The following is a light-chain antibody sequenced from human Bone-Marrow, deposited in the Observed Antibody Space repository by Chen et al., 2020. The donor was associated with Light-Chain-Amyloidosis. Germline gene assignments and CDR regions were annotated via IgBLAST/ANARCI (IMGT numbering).Light chain of an antibody. CDR1: QSVSSY. CDR2: DAS. Sequence: EVVLTQSQATLSLSPGERATLSCRASQSVSSYLAWFQQTPGQAPSLLIYDASNRATGIPARFSGSGSGTDFTLTISSLEPEDFAVYYCHQRNNWPFTFGPGTTVDIK. CDR3: HQRNNWPFT. J-gene: IGKJ3*01. V-gene: IGKV3-11*01.